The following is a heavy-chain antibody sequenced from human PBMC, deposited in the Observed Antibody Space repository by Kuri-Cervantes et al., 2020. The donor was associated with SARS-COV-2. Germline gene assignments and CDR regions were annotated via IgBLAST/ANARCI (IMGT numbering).Heavy chain of an antibody. CDR2: IDASGKSR. J-gene: IGHJ4*02. CDR3: STTCDH. Sequence: GGSLRLSCAVAGLTFSSRSMNWVRQAPGMGLEWVSHIDASGKSRYYIDSVQGRFTISRDNARNSLYLQMNSLTEEDPAVYYCSTTCDHWGQGTLVTVSS. CDR1: GLTFSSRS. D-gene: IGHD1-14*01. V-gene: IGHV3-48*02.